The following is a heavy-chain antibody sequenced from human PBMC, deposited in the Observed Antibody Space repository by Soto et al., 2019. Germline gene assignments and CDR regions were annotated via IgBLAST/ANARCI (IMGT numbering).Heavy chain of an antibody. V-gene: IGHV1-8*01. J-gene: IGHJ3*02. Sequence: ASVKVSCKASGYTFTSYDINWVRQAAGQGLEWMGWMNPNSGNTGYAQKFQGRVTMTRNTSISTAYMELSSLRSEDTAVYYCASGFYDSSGYYSDAFDIWGQGTMVTVSS. CDR1: GYTFTSYD. CDR2: MNPNSGNT. D-gene: IGHD3-22*01. CDR3: ASGFYDSSGYYSDAFDI.